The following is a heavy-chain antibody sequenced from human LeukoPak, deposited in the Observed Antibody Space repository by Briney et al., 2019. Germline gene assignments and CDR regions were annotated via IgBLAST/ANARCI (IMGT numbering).Heavy chain of an antibody. J-gene: IGHJ5*02. CDR2: IHTSGSP. Sequence: SETLSLTCSVSGGSISSYYWSWIRQPAGKGLEWIGHIHTSGSPNYNPSLKSRVTISVDTSKNQFSLKLSSVTAADTAVYYCARGLLWGPNWFDPWGQGTLVTVSS. D-gene: IGHD3-16*01. V-gene: IGHV4-4*07. CDR1: GGSISSYY. CDR3: ARGLLWGPNWFDP.